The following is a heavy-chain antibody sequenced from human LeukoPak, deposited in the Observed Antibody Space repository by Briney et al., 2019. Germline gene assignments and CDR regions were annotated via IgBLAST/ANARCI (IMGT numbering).Heavy chain of an antibody. CDR1: GFTFSSYA. J-gene: IGHJ4*02. Sequence: PGGSLRLSCAASGFTFSSYAMHWVCQAPGKGLEWVAVISYDGSNKYYADSVKGRFTISRDNSKNTLYLQMNSLRAEDTAVYYCASGPAADEYYFDYWGQGTLVTVSS. CDR2: ISYDGSNK. V-gene: IGHV3-30*04. CDR3: ASGPAADEYYFDY. D-gene: IGHD6-13*01.